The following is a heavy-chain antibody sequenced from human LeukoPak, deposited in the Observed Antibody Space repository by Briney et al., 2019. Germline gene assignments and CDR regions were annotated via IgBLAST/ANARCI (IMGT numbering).Heavy chain of an antibody. V-gene: IGHV1-69*05. CDR2: TIPIFGTA. J-gene: IGHJ4*02. Sequence: ASVKVSCKASGGTFSSYAISWVRQAPGQGLEWMGRTIPIFGTANYAQKFQGRVTITTDESTSTAYMELSSLRSEDTAVYYCARESTPMIVFDYWGQGTLVTVSS. CDR3: ARESTPMIVFDY. D-gene: IGHD3-22*01. CDR1: GGTFSSYA.